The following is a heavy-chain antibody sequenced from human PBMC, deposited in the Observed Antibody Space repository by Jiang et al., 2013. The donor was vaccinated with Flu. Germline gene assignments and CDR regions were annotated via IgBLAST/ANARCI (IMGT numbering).Heavy chain of an antibody. CDR1: GGSISSYY. CDR3: AREGEDSGYDLVGFGYYGMDV. V-gene: IGHV4-59*01. CDR2: IYYSGST. Sequence: PGLVKPSETLSLTCTVSGGSISSYYWNWIRQPPGKGLEWIGYIYYSGSTNYNPSLKSRVTISVDTSKNQFSLKLSSVTAADTAVYYCAREGEDSGYDLVGFGYYGMDVWGKGTTVTVSS. D-gene: IGHD5-12*01. J-gene: IGHJ6*04.